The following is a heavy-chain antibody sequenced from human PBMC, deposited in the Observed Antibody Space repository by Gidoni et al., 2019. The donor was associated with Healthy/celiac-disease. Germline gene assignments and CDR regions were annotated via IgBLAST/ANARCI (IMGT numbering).Heavy chain of an antibody. V-gene: IGHV3-23*01. D-gene: IGHD3-22*01. Sequence: EVQLLEPGGGLVQSAGSLTLPCAASGFTFTSYAMSWVRPAPGQGLEWFTAISGSGGSTYYANSVKGGFTISRDNSKNTLYLQMNSLRAEDAAVYYCAKDLYYYDSSGYYLDYWGQGTLVTVSS. CDR1: GFTFTSYA. J-gene: IGHJ4*02. CDR2: ISGSGGST. CDR3: AKDLYYYDSSGYYLDY.